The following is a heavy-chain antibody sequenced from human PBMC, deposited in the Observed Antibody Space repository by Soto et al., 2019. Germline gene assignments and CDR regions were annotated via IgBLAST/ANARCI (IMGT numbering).Heavy chain of an antibody. CDR1: GFTFGGFA. Sequence: NPGGSLRLSCTASGFTFGGFAMSWFRQAPGKGLEWVGFIRNKAYGGTTEYAASVKGRFTISRDDSTGIAYLQMNSLKTEDTGVYYCTRAPYCSSGSCRPFDYWGQGTLVTVSS. CDR2: IRNKAYGGTT. V-gene: IGHV3-49*05. J-gene: IGHJ4*02. D-gene: IGHD2-15*01. CDR3: TRAPYCSSGSCRPFDY.